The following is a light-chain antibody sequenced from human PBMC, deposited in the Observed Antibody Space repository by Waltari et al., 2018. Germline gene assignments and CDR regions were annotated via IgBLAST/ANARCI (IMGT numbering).Light chain of an antibody. J-gene: IGLJ2*01. CDR2: DKN. V-gene: IGLV3-19*01. CDR1: SLTRYC. CDR3: NSRDSSGNHLV. Sequence: SSELTQDPAVYVALGHTVRITCQGDSLTRYCARWYQQKPGQAPVLVIYDKNNRPSGIPDRFSGSSSGNTASLTITGAQAEDEADYYCNSRDSSGNHLVFGGGTKLTVL.